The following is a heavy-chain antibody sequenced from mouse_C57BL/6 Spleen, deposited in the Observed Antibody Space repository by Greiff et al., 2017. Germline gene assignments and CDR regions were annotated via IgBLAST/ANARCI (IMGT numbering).Heavy chain of an antibody. CDR3: ARSRDYDGYYFDY. Sequence: VQLQQSGAELAKPGASVKLSCKASGYTFTSYWMHWVKQRPGQGLEWIGYINPSSGYTKYNQKFQDKATLTADKSSSTAYMQLSGLKYEDSAVYYCARSRDYDGYYFDYGGQGNTLTVSS. CDR2: INPSSGYT. D-gene: IGHD2-4*01. J-gene: IGHJ2*01. V-gene: IGHV1-7*01. CDR1: GYTFTSYW.